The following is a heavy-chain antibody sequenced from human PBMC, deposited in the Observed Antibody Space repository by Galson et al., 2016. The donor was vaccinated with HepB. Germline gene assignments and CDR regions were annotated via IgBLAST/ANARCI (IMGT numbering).Heavy chain of an antibody. D-gene: IGHD4-17*01. CDR2: ISARGDNT. V-gene: IGHV3-23*01. CDR1: RFTFTSYA. Sequence: SLRLSCAASRFTFTSYAMLWVRQAPGKGLEWVSGISARGDNTYYADSVKGRFTISRDNSDNMLFLQMNNLRGEDTAVYYCAKARASTVTHAIDYWGQGTLVTVSS. CDR3: AKARASTVTHAIDY. J-gene: IGHJ4*02.